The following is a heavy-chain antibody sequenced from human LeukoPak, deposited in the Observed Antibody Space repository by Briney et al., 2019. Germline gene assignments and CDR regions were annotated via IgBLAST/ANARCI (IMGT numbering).Heavy chain of an antibody. CDR3: ARTRELLRTRGMQNFDY. Sequence: GGSLRLSCAASGFTFSSYSMNWVRQAPGKGLEWVSSISSSSSYIYYADSVKGRFTISRDNDKNSLYLQMNSLRAEDTAVYYCARTRELLRTRGMQNFDYWGQGTLVTVSS. J-gene: IGHJ4*02. V-gene: IGHV3-21*01. CDR2: ISSSSSYI. D-gene: IGHD1-26*01. CDR1: GFTFSSYS.